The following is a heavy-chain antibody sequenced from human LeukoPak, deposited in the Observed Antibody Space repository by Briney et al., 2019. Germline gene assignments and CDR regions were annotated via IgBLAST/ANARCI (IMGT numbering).Heavy chain of an antibody. Sequence: GSLRLSCAASGFTFSNYGMQWVRQAPGKGLEWVAFIRNDGTNQYYADSLKGRFTISRDNSKNTLYLQMNSLRGEDTAVYYCASPSGDYWGQGTLVTVSS. CDR3: ASPSGDY. J-gene: IGHJ4*02. V-gene: IGHV3-30*02. CDR2: IRNDGTNQ. CDR1: GFTFSNYG. D-gene: IGHD5-24*01.